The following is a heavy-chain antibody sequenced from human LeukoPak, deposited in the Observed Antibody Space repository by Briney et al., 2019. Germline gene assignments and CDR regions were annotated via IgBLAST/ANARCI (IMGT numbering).Heavy chain of an antibody. V-gene: IGHV4-34*01. CDR1: GGSFSGYY. J-gene: IGHJ4*02. CDR2: INHSGST. D-gene: IGHD2-21*01. Sequence: KPSETLSLTCAVCGGSFSGYYWSWIRQPPGKGLEWIGEINHSGSTNYNPSLKSRVTISVDTSKNQFSLKLSSVTAADTAVYYCARGRPPYGYWGQGTLVTVSS. CDR3: ARGRPPYGY.